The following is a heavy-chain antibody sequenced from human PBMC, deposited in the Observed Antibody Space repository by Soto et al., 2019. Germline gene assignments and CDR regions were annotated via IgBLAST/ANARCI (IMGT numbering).Heavy chain of an antibody. CDR2: INHSGST. Sequence: QVQLQQWGAGLLKPSETLSLTCAVYGGSFSGYYWSWIRQPPGKGLEWIGEINHSGSTNYNPSLKSRVTISVDTSKNKFSLKLSSVTAADTAVYYCARGGLYYAFWSGYRYFDYWGQGTLVTVSS. J-gene: IGHJ4*02. CDR1: GGSFSGYY. CDR3: ARGGLYYAFWSGYRYFDY. D-gene: IGHD3-3*01. V-gene: IGHV4-34*01.